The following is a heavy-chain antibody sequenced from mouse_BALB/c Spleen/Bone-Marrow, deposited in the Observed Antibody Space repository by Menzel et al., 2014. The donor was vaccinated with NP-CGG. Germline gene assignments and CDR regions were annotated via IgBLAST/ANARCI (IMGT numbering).Heavy chain of an antibody. Sequence: DVMLVESGGGLVQPGGSLKISCAASGFTFSSYIMSWVRQTPEKRLEWVAYISNGGGGPYYPDTVKGRFTISRDNAKNTLYLQMISLKSEDTAMYYCARQGVYYGKTYYAMDYWGQGTSVTVSS. J-gene: IGHJ4*01. CDR1: GFTFSSYI. D-gene: IGHD2-1*01. CDR2: ISNGGGGP. V-gene: IGHV5-12-2*01. CDR3: ARQGVYYGKTYYAMDY.